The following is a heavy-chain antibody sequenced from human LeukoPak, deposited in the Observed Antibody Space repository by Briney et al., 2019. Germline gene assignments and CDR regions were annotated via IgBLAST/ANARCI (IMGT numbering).Heavy chain of an antibody. V-gene: IGHV3-66*02. J-gene: IGHJ3*02. CDR1: GLTVSSNY. D-gene: IGHD5-24*01. Sequence: GGSLSLSCAPSGLTVSSNYVSWVRQAAGRGRGWVSVIYSGGSTYYAYSVKGRFTISSDNSKNTLYLQMNSLRAEDTTVYYCAIEGNGYNYKDALDSWLEGTMVTVSS. CDR2: IYSGGST. CDR3: AIEGNGYNYKDALDS.